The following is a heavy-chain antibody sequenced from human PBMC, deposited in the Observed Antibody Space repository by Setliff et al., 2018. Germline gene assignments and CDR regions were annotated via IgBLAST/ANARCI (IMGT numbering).Heavy chain of an antibody. CDR1: GTTFINAW. D-gene: IGHD3-22*01. V-gene: IGHV3-15*01. J-gene: IGHJ5*01. Sequence: GGSLRLSCSVPGTTFINAWMTWVRQAPGKGPEWVGRIKSSREGATSDYGAPAKGRFTISRDDSKQMIFLQMHNLKTEDTGFYYCATGPRDSRNYLTWLGSWGQGTLVTVSS. CDR2: IKSSREGATS. CDR3: ATGPRDSRNYLTWLGS.